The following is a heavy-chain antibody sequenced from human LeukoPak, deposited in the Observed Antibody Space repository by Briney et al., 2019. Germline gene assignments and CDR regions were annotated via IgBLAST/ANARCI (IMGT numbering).Heavy chain of an antibody. CDR2: ISYDGSNK. CDR1: GFTFSSYA. D-gene: IGHD3/OR15-3a*01. CDR3: AKGTGYSWVDS. J-gene: IGHJ4*02. Sequence: GGSLRLSCAASGFTFSSYAMHWVRQAPGKGLEWVAVISYDGSNKYYADSVKGRFTISRDNSKNTLYLQMNSLRAEDTAVYYCAKGTGYSWVDSWGQGTLVTVSA. V-gene: IGHV3-30*04.